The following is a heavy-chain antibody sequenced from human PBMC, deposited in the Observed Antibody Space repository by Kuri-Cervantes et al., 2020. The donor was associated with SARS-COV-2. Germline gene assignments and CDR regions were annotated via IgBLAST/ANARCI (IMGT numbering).Heavy chain of an antibody. CDR2: ISYDGSNK. J-gene: IGHJ4*02. CDR1: GFTFSSYA. CDR3: ARGYYGLDY. D-gene: IGHD3-3*01. V-gene: IGHV3-30-3*01. Sequence: GESLKISCAASGFTFSSYAMHWVRQAPGKGLEWVAVISYDGSNKYYADSVKGRFTISRDNSKNTLYLQMNSLRAEDTAVYYCARGYYGLDYWGQGSLVTVSS.